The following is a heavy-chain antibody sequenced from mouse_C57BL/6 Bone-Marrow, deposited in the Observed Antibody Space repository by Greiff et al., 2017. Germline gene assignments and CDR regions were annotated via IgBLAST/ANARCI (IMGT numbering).Heavy chain of an antibody. CDR1: GFSLTSYG. V-gene: IGHV2-2*01. CDR3: ARNLGNSYWYFDV. D-gene: IGHD2-1*01. CDR2: IWSGGST. Sequence: VQLQQSGPGLVQPSQSLSITCTVSGFSLTSYGVHWVRQSPGKGLEWLGVIWSGGSTDYNAAFISRLSISKDNSKSQVFFKMNSLQADDTAIYYCARNLGNSYWYFDVWGTGTTVTVSS. J-gene: IGHJ1*03.